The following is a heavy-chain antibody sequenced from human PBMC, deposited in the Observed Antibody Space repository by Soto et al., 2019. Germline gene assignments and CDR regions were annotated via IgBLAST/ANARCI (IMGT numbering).Heavy chain of an antibody. Sequence: QLQLQESGSGLVKPSQTLSLTCAVSGGSISSGGYSWSWIRQPPGKGLEWIGYIYHSGSTYYNPXLXSXXTISVDRSKHQFPLKLSSVTAADTAAYYCARGPLPWGQGTLVTVSS. CDR1: GGSISSGGYS. J-gene: IGHJ5*02. V-gene: IGHV4-30-2*01. CDR2: IYHSGST. CDR3: ARGPLP.